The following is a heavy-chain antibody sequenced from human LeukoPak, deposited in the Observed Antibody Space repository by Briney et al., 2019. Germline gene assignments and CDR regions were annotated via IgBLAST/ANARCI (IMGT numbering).Heavy chain of an antibody. CDR1: GYTFTSYA. CDR2: MNTNTGNP. J-gene: IGHJ5*02. CDR3: ARANLWFGELGWIDP. V-gene: IGHV7-4-1*02. D-gene: IGHD3-10*01. Sequence: ASVKVSCKASGYTFTSYAMNWVRQAPGQGLEWMGWMNTNTGNPTYAQGFTGRFVFSLDTSVSTAYLQISSLKADDTAVYYCARANLWFGELGWIDPWGQGTLVTVSS.